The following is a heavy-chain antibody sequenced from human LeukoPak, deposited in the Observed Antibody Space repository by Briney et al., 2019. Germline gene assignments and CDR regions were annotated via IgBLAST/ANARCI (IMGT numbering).Heavy chain of an antibody. CDR2: INHSGST. V-gene: IGHV4-34*01. CDR3: ARGKWVEYSYGVFDY. D-gene: IGHD5-18*01. CDR1: GGSFSGYY. Sequence: SETLSLTCAVYGGSFSGYYWSWIRQPPGKGLEWIGEINHSGSTNYNPSLKSRVTISVDTSKNQFSLKLSSVTAADTAVYYCARGKWVEYSYGVFDYWGQGTLVTVSS. J-gene: IGHJ4*02.